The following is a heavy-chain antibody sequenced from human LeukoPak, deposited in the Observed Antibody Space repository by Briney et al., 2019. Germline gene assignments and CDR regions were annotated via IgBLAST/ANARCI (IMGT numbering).Heavy chain of an antibody. Sequence: GASVKVSCKASGYTFTGYYMHWVRQAPGQGLEWMGWINPNSGGTNYAQKFQGRVTMTRDTSISTAYMELSRLRSDDTAVYYCARVDDFWSGNIPEDYWGQGTLVTVSS. V-gene: IGHV1-2*02. CDR3: ARVDDFWSGNIPEDY. CDR2: INPNSGGT. J-gene: IGHJ4*02. CDR1: GYTFTGYY. D-gene: IGHD3-3*01.